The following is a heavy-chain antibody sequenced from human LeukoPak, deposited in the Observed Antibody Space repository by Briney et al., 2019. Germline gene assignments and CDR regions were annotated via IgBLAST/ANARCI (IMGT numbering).Heavy chain of an antibody. CDR2: ISYDGSNK. J-gene: IGHJ4*02. D-gene: IGHD5-24*01. CDR3: ARVEMATIFGGDY. CDR1: GFTFSSYA. V-gene: IGHV3-30*04. Sequence: PGGTLRLSCAASGFTFSSYAMHWVRQAPGKGLEWVAVISYDGSNKYYADSVKGRFTISRDNSKNTLYLQMNSLRAEDTAVYYCARVEMATIFGGDYWGQGTLVTVSS.